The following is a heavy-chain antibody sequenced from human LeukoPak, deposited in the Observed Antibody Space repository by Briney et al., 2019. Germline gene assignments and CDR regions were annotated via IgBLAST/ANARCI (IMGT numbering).Heavy chain of an antibody. Sequence: GGSLRLSCAASGFTFISYSMNWVRQAPGKGLEWISSISPSSSHIFYAESVEGRFTISRDNAKKSLSLQMNSLRAEDTAVYYCARDAYNSYDYWGQGTLVTVSS. D-gene: IGHD5-24*01. CDR2: ISPSSSHI. V-gene: IGHV3-21*01. CDR3: ARDAYNSYDY. J-gene: IGHJ4*02. CDR1: GFTFISYS.